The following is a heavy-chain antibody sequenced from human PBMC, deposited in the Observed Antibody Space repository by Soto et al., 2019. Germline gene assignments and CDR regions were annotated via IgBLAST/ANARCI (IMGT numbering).Heavy chain of an antibody. D-gene: IGHD2-15*01. CDR2: IHNSGST. J-gene: IGHJ4*02. Sequence: PSETLSLTCTVSGGSISRTNYYWGWVRQPPGKGLEWIATIHNSGSTYYSPSLKSRVTISVDTSNNQFSLKLSSVTAADTAVYYCARYVGGTYYFDYWGQGVLVTVSS. CDR3: ARYVGGTYYFDY. V-gene: IGHV4-39*01. CDR1: GGSISRTNYY.